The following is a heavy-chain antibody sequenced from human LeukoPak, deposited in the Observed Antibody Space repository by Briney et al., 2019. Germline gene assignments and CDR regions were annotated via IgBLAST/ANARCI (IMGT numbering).Heavy chain of an antibody. D-gene: IGHD6-13*01. CDR2: IIPILGIA. CDR1: GGTFSSYA. J-gene: IGHJ4*02. Sequence: SVKVSCKASGGTFSSYAISWVRQAPGQGLEWMGRIIPILGIANYAQKFQGRVTITADKSTSTAYMELSSLRSEDTAVYYCARLGYSSSWWGDYWGQGTLVTVSS. V-gene: IGHV1-69*04. CDR3: ARLGYSSSWWGDY.